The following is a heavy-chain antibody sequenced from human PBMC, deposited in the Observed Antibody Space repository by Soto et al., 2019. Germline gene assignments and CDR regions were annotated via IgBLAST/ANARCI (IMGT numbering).Heavy chain of an antibody. Sequence: SQTMSLTCAVDGGSCSGYYWRWIRQPPGKGLEWIGEINHSESTNYNPSLKSRVTISVDTPKNQFSLKLSSVPAADTAVYYCARALGSGPLLGYWGQGTLVTVSS. J-gene: IGHJ4*02. CDR2: INHSEST. V-gene: IGHV4-34*01. CDR3: ARALGSGPLLGY. CDR1: GGSCSGYY. D-gene: IGHD3-3*01.